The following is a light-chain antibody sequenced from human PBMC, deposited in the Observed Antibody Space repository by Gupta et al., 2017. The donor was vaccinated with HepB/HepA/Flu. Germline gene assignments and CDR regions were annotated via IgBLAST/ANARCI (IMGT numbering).Light chain of an antibody. CDR1: SSDVGGYNY. Sequence: QAALTQPAAAAGSPGQAITIACPGPSSDVGGYNYVSWYQQHPGKAPKLMIYDVSNRPSGVSNRFSRSKSGNTASLTISGLQAEDEADYYCSSYTSSSTLAVFGGGTKLTVL. CDR2: DVS. J-gene: IGLJ2*01. CDR3: SSYTSSSTLAV. V-gene: IGLV2-14*01.